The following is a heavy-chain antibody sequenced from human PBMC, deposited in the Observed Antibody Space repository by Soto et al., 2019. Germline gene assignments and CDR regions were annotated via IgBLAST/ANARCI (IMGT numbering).Heavy chain of an antibody. CDR1: GYTFSSHG. V-gene: IGHV1-18*03. J-gene: IGHJ5*01. Sequence: QVQLVQSGAEVRKPGASVKVSCKASGYTFSSHGIIWVRQAPGQGLEWMGWISGYNGNAKYAQRFQGRVTMTTDTATSTVYMDLRSLGSDDLAVYYCAREGSYGWYDCWGQGTLVTVSS. CDR3: AREGSYGWYDC. D-gene: IGHD2-15*01. CDR2: ISGYNGNA.